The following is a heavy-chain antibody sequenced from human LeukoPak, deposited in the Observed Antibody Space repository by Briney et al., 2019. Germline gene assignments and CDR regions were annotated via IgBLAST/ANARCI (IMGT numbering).Heavy chain of an antibody. Sequence: GESLKISCKGSGYSFTSCWIAWVRQMPGKGLEWMGIIYPGDSDTRYSPSFQGQVTISADRSTSTAYLHWSSLKASDTAMYYCARHRTMINWFDPWGQGTLVTVSS. CDR1: GYSFTSCW. V-gene: IGHV5-51*01. D-gene: IGHD3-22*01. J-gene: IGHJ5*02. CDR2: IYPGDSDT. CDR3: ARHRTMINWFDP.